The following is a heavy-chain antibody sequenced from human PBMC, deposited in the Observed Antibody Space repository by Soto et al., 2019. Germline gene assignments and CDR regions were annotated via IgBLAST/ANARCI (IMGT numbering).Heavy chain of an antibody. CDR2: IIPILGIA. Sequence: ASVKVSFKASGGTYSRYTISWVRQAPGQGLEWMGRIIPILGIANYAQKFQGRVTITADKSTSTAYMELSSLRSEDTAVYYCARDLGIAAAGTPGYWGQGTLVTVSS. CDR1: GGTYSRYT. J-gene: IGHJ4*02. V-gene: IGHV1-69*04. D-gene: IGHD6-13*01. CDR3: ARDLGIAAAGTPGY.